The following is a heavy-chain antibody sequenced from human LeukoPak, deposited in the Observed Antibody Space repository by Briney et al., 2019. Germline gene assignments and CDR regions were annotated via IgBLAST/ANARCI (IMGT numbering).Heavy chain of an antibody. CDR3: AKAPDRDVLTGYCSQDAFDI. Sequence: PGGSLRLSCAASGFTFSSYVMNWVRQAPGNGLEWVSAISRSGGSTYYADSVKGRFSISSDNSKNTRYLQMNSLRAEDTAVYYCAKAPDRDVLTGYCSQDAFDIWGQGTMVTVSS. CDR1: GFTFSSYV. CDR2: ISRSGGST. D-gene: IGHD3-9*01. V-gene: IGHV3-23*01. J-gene: IGHJ3*02.